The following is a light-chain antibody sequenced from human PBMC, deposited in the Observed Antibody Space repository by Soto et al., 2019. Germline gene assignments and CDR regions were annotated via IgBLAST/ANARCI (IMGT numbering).Light chain of an antibody. V-gene: IGKV1-9*01. CDR2: AAS. J-gene: IGKJ1*01. Sequence: IQLTQSPSSLSASVGDRVTITCRASQGISSYLAWYQQKPGKAPKLLIYAASTLQSGVPSRFSGSGSGTDFTLTSSSLQPEDFATYYCQQLNSYPRTFGQGTQVDIK. CDR1: QGISSY. CDR3: QQLNSYPRT.